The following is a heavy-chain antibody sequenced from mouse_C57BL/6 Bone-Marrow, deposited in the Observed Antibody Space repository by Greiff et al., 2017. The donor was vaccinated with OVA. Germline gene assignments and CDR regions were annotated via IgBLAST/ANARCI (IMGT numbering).Heavy chain of an antibody. CDR3: ARDVGAMDY. J-gene: IGHJ4*01. V-gene: IGHV7-1*01. Sequence: EVKLVESGGGLVQSGRSLRLSCATSGFTFSDFYMEWVRQAPGKGLEWIAASRNKANDYTTEYSASVKGRFIVSRVTSQSILYLQMNALRAEDTAIYYCARDVGAMDYWGQGTSVTVSS. CDR1: GFTFSDFY. CDR2: SRNKANDYTT.